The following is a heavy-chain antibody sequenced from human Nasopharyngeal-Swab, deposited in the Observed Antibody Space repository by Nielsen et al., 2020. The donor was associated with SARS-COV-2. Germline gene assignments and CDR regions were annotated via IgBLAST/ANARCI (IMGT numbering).Heavy chain of an antibody. Sequence: RQAPGKGLEWIGEINHSGSTNYNPSLKSRVTISIDTSKNQFSLKLSSVTAADTAVYYCARGPTQQLVRDYWGQGTLVTVSS. J-gene: IGHJ4*02. CDR2: INHSGST. D-gene: IGHD6-13*01. CDR3: ARGPTQQLVRDY. V-gene: IGHV4-34*01.